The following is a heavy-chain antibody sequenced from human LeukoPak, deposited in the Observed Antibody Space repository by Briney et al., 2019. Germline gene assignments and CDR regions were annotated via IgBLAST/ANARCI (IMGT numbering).Heavy chain of an antibody. CDR3: AKDTGRVVPDAFDI. D-gene: IGHD2-2*01. CDR1: GFTFINYA. V-gene: IGHV3-23*01. Sequence: GGSLRLSCAASGFTFINYAMSWVRQAPGKGLEWVSAISGSGGSTYYADSVKGRFTTSRDNSKNTLYLQVNSLRVEDTAVYYCAKDTGRVVPDAFDIWGQGTMVTVSS. J-gene: IGHJ3*02. CDR2: ISGSGGST.